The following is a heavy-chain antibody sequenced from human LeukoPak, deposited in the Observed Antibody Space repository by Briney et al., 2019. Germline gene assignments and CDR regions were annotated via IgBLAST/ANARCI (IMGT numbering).Heavy chain of an antibody. V-gene: IGHV3-21*01. CDR2: ISSSSSYI. J-gene: IGHJ4*02. CDR1: GFTFSTSS. Sequence: PGGSLRLSCAASGFTFSTSSMNWVRQAPGKGLEWVSSISSSSSYIYYADSVKGRFTISRDNAKNSLYLQMNSLRAEDTAVYYCASGYGSGSYNPHYWGQGTLVTVSS. CDR3: ASGYGSGSYNPHY. D-gene: IGHD3-10*01.